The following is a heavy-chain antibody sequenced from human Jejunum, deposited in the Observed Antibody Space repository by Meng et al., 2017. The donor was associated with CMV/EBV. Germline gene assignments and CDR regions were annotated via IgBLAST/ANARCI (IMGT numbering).Heavy chain of an antibody. CDR1: GFTFSRYW. CDR2: IKQDGSEE. D-gene: IGHD4-17*01. J-gene: IGHJ5*02. V-gene: IGHV3-7*01. CDR3: VRDDYGDYDKWFGP. Sequence: GFTFSRYWISWVRQAPGKGLEWVANIKQDGSEENYVDSVKGRFTISRDNTKNSLFLQMNSLTTDDTAVYYCVRDDYGDYDKWFGPWGQGTLVTVS.